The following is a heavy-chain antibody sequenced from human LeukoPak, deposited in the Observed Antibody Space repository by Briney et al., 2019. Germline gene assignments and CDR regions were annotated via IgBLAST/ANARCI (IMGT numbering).Heavy chain of an antibody. CDR3: ARKENVYYYFDY. Sequence: PSETLSLTCTVSGGSISSSSYYWGWIRQSPGKGLEWIGSIYYSGSTYYNPSLKSRVTISVDTSKNQFSLKLSSVTAVDTAVYYCARKENVYYYFDYWGQGTLVTVSS. CDR1: GGSISSSSYY. J-gene: IGHJ4*02. CDR2: IYYSGST. V-gene: IGHV4-39*07. D-gene: IGHD3-10*01.